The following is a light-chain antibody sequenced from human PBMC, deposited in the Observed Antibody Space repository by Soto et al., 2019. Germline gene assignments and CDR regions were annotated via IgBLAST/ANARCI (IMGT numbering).Light chain of an antibody. CDR3: QQSYSTPYT. V-gene: IGKV1-39*01. CDR1: QSISSW. CDR2: AAS. Sequence: DLQMTQSPSTLSASVGDRVTITCRASQSISSWLAWYQQKPGKAPNLLIYAASSLQSGVPSRFSGSGSGTDFTITLCSLQPEDGATYDGQQSYSTPYTFGLGTKVEIK. J-gene: IGKJ2*01.